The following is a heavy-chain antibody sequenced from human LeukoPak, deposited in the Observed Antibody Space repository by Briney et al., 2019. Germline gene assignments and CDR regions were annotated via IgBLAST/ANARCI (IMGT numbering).Heavy chain of an antibody. V-gene: IGHV1-69*13. CDR2: IIPIFGTA. Sequence: SVKVSCKASGGTFSSYAISWVRQAPGQGLEWMGGIIPIFGTAKCAQKFQGRVTITADESTSTAYMELSSLISEDTAVDYCAGSLRFLEWSNYYYYMDVWGKGTTVTVSS. CDR1: GGTFSSYA. CDR3: AGSLRFLEWSNYYYYMDV. J-gene: IGHJ6*03. D-gene: IGHD3-3*01.